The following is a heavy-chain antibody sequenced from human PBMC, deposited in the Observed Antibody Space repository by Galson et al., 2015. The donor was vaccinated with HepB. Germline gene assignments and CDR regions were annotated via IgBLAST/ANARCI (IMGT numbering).Heavy chain of an antibody. Sequence: TLSLTCTVSGGSINSDDYYWSWIRQHPGKGLEWIGYIHYSGNTYYNPSLKSRATMSVDTSKNQFSVRLSSVTAADTAVYYCARRTVLGYCSSISCLNWFDPWGQGTLVTVSS. V-gene: IGHV4-31*03. J-gene: IGHJ5*02. D-gene: IGHD2-2*01. CDR1: GGSINSDDYY. CDR2: IHYSGNT. CDR3: ARRTVLGYCSSISCLNWFDP.